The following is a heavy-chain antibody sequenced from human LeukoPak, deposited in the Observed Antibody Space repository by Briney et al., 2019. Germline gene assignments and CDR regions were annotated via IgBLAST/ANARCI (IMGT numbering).Heavy chain of an antibody. CDR3: AKGPAHSSGEFDY. V-gene: IGHV3-23*01. Sequence: GGSLRLSCAASGFTFSSYAMSWVRQAPGKGLEWISAISGSGGSTYYADSVKGRFTISRDNSKNTLYLQMNSLRAEDTAVYYCAKGPAHSSGEFDYWGQGTLVTVSS. J-gene: IGHJ4*02. D-gene: IGHD6-25*01. CDR1: GFTFSSYA. CDR2: ISGSGGST.